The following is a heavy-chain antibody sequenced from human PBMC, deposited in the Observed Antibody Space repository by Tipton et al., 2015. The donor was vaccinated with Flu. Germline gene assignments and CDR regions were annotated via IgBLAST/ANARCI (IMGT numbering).Heavy chain of an antibody. D-gene: IGHD6-13*01. Sequence: SLRLSCAASGFTFSSYSMNWVRQAPGKGLEWVSSISSSSSYIYYADSVKGRFTISRDNAKNSLYLQMNSLRAEDTAVYYCARDIAAAADFDYWGQGTLVTVSS. CDR1: GFTFSSYS. J-gene: IGHJ4*02. CDR3: ARDIAAAADFDY. V-gene: IGHV3-21*01. CDR2: ISSSSSYI.